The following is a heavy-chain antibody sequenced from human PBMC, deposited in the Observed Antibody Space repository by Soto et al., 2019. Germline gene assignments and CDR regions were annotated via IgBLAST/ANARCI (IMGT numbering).Heavy chain of an antibody. Sequence: SETLSLTSTVSCGSIISYYWSWIRQPPGKGLEWIGYIYYSGITNYNPSLKSRVTISVYTSKNQFSLKLSSVTAADTAVYYCVRGSSGWYTYWGQGTLVTVS. J-gene: IGHJ4*02. CDR1: CGSIISYY. V-gene: IGHV4-59*01. CDR2: IYYSGIT. D-gene: IGHD6-19*01. CDR3: VRGSSGWYTY.